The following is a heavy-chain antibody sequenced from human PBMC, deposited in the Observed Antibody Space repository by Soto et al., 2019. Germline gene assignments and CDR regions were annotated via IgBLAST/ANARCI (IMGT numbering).Heavy chain of an antibody. Sequence: SETLSLTCTVSGGYISSYYWSWIRQPPGKGLEWIGYIYYSGSTNYNPSLKSRVTISVDTSKNQFSLKLSSVTAADTAVYYCARELRGYSGPTRSDYWGQGTLVTVSS. V-gene: IGHV4-59*12. J-gene: IGHJ4*02. CDR1: GGYISSYY. D-gene: IGHD2-15*01. CDR2: IYYSGST. CDR3: ARELRGYSGPTRSDY.